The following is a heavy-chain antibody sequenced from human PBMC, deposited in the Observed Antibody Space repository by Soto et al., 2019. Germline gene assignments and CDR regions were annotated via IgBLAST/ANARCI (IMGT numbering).Heavy chain of an antibody. CDR3: ARGAFSRSPNNYYYYGMDV. Sequence: SVKVSCKASGGTFSSYAISWVRQAPGQGXEWMGGIIPIFGTANYAQKFQGRVTITADESTSTAYMELSSLRSEDTAVYYCARGAFSRSPNNYYYYGMDVWGQGTTVTVSS. J-gene: IGHJ6*02. CDR2: IIPIFGTA. V-gene: IGHV1-69*13. CDR1: GGTFSSYA. D-gene: IGHD3-10*01.